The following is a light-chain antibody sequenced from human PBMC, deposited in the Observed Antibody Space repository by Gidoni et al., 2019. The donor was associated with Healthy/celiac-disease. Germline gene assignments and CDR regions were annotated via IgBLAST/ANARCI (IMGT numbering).Light chain of an antibody. CDR3: QQYDNLPYT. V-gene: IGKV1-33*01. J-gene: IGKJ2*01. CDR1: QDISNY. Sequence: DLQLTQSPSPLSASVGDRVTITCQESQDISNYLNWYQQKPGKAPKLLIYDASNLETGVPSRFSGSGSGTDFTFTISSLQPEDIATYYCQQYDNLPYTFGQGTKLEIK. CDR2: DAS.